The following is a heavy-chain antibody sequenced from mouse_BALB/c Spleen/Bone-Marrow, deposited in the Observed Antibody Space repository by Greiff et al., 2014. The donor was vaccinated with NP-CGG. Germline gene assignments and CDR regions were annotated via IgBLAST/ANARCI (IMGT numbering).Heavy chain of an antibody. D-gene: IGHD2-2*01. Sequence: EVQLQQSGAELVKPGASVKLSCTASGFNIEDTYVHWVKQRPEQGLEWIGRIDPANGNTKYDPKFQGKATVTSDTSSNTAYLHXXXLTSEDTAVYYCAEGYDSWFAYWGQGTLVTVSA. V-gene: IGHV14-3*02. J-gene: IGHJ3*01. CDR3: AEGYDSWFAY. CDR2: IDPANGNT. CDR1: GFNIEDTY.